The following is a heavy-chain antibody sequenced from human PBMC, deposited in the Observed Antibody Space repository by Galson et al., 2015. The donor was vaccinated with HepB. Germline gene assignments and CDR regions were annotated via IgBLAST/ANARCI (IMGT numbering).Heavy chain of an antibody. D-gene: IGHD6-25*01. V-gene: IGHV3-23*01. CDR2: ISSSAVTT. CDR3: AKDTRAGSGRDAFDV. Sequence: SLRLSCAASGFTLTTYAMSWVRQAPGKGLEWVSDISSSAVTTFYADSVKGRFTISRDTSKNTLYLQLNSLRAEDTAIYYCAKDTRAGSGRDAFDVWGQGTMVTVSS. J-gene: IGHJ3*01. CDR1: GFTLTTYA.